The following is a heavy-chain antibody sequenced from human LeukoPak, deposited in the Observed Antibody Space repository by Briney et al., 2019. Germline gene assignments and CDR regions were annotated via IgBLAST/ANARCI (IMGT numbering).Heavy chain of an antibody. Sequence: PSETLSLACTVSGGSINSSSYFWVWIRQPPGKGLEWIGSIYYGGSTYYNPSLMSRVTISVDTSKNQFSLKMISMTAADTAVYYCARSCSSTSCPVDYWGRGTLVTVSS. V-gene: IGHV4-39*01. J-gene: IGHJ4*02. CDR1: GGSINSSSYF. CDR2: IYYGGST. D-gene: IGHD2-2*01. CDR3: ARSCSSTSCPVDY.